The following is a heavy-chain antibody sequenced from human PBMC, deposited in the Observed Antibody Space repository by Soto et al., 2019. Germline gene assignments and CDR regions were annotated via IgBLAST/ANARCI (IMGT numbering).Heavy chain of an antibody. Sequence: QLQLQESGPGLVKPSETLSLTCTVSGGSISSSSYYWGWIRQPPGKGLEWIGSIYYGGSTYYNPALRGRVTTSVDTSKNQFSRKRSSVTGADRAVYYCARSCSSTSCYSDYWGQGTLVTVSS. D-gene: IGHD2-2*02. V-gene: IGHV4-39*01. CDR1: GGSISSSSYY. CDR2: IYYGGST. CDR3: ARSCSSTSCYSDY. J-gene: IGHJ4*02.